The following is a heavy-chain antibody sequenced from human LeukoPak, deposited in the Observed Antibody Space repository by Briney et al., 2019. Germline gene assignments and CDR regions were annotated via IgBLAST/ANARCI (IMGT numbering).Heavy chain of an antibody. D-gene: IGHD5-12*01. V-gene: IGHV1-18*01. J-gene: IGHJ6*03. CDR3: ARDRSGYVTNMDV. Sequence: ASVTVSCTASGYTFTSYGISWVRQAPGQGLEWMGWISAYNGNTNYAQKLQGRVTMTTDTSTSTAYMELRSLRSDDTAVYYCARDRSGYVTNMDVWGKGTTVTVSS. CDR1: GYTFTSYG. CDR2: ISAYNGNT.